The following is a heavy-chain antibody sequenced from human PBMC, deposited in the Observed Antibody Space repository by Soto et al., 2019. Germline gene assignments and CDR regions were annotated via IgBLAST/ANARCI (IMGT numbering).Heavy chain of an antibody. V-gene: IGHV1-2*02. CDR3: ARSSGGYSYNGMDV. Sequence: ASVKVSCKASGYTFTGYYIHWVRQAPGQGLEWMGWINPKSGDTKYAQKFQGRVTVTRDTSISTAYMELSRLRADDTAVYYCARSSGGYSYNGMDVWGQGTTVTVSS. CDR1: GYTFTGYY. CDR2: INPKSGDT. J-gene: IGHJ6*02. D-gene: IGHD1-26*01.